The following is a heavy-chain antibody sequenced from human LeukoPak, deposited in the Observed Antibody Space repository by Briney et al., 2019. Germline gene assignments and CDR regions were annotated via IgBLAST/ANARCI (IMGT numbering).Heavy chain of an antibody. D-gene: IGHD6-19*01. CDR3: ARGVSSGWYRLDI. Sequence: PSETLSLTCTVSGGSISSYYCSWIRQPPGKGLEWIGYIYYSGSTNYNPSLKSRVTISVDTPKNQFSLKLSSVTAADTAVYYCARGVSSGWYRLDIWGQGTMVTVSS. V-gene: IGHV4-59*01. CDR1: GGSISSYY. J-gene: IGHJ3*02. CDR2: IYYSGST.